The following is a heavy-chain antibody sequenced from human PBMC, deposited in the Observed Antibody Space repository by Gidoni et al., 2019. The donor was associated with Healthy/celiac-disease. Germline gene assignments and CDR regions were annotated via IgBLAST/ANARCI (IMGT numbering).Heavy chain of an antibody. CDR2: ISWDGGST. J-gene: IGHJ5*02. D-gene: IGHD2-2*01. V-gene: IGHV3-43*01. Sequence: EVQLVESGGVVVQPGGSLRLSCAASGFTFEDYTMHWVRQAPGKGLEWVSLISWDGGSTYYADSVKGRFTISRDNSKNSLYLQMNSLRTEDTALYYCAKGGGYCSSTSCYRNWFDPWGQGTLVTVSS. CDR1: GFTFEDYT. CDR3: AKGGGYCSSTSCYRNWFDP.